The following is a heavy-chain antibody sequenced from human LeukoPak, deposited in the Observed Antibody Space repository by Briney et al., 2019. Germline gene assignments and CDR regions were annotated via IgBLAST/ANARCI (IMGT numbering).Heavy chain of an antibody. Sequence: NPGGSLTLTCAASGFTFSSYGINWVRQAPGKGLEWVSSISSSSTYIYYADSVKGRFTISRDNAKNPLYLQMNSLRAEDPVVYYCGSRGAGYNYFDYWGQGTLVTVSS. J-gene: IGHJ4*02. V-gene: IGHV3-21*01. CDR3: GSRGAGYNYFDY. D-gene: IGHD5-18*01. CDR2: ISSSSTYI. CDR1: GFTFSSYG.